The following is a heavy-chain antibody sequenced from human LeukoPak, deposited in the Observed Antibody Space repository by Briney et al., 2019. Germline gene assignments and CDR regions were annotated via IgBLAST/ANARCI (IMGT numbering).Heavy chain of an antibody. Sequence: GGSLRLSCAASEFTFSSYWMSWVRQAPGKGLEWVANIKRDGSEKYYLDSVKGRFTISRDNAKNSLYLQMNSLRAEDTAVYYCASPAKYSDTWYFDYWGQGTLVTVSS. CDR3: ASPAKYSDTWYFDY. D-gene: IGHD6-6*01. CDR1: EFTFSSYW. CDR2: IKRDGSEK. V-gene: IGHV3-7*01. J-gene: IGHJ4*02.